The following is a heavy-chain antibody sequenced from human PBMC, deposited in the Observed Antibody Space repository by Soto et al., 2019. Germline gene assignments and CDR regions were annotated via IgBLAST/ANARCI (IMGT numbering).Heavy chain of an antibody. CDR3: AREGVTGYCSGGSCFPDY. D-gene: IGHD2-15*01. CDR1: GFSFSSYG. V-gene: IGHV3-33*01. J-gene: IGHJ4*02. CDR2: IWYDGTNK. Sequence: VQLVESGGGVVQPGRSLRLSCAASGFSFSSYGMHWVRQAPGKGLEWVAVIWYDGTNKYYADSVEGRCTISRDNSKNTLYLQMNSLTAEDTAVYYCAREGVTGYCSGGSCFPDYWGQGTLVTVSS.